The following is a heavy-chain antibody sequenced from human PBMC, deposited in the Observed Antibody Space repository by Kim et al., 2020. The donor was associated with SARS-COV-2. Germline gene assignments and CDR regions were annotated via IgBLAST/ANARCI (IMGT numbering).Heavy chain of an antibody. Sequence: GESLKISCKGSGYSFTSYWISWVRQMPGKGLEWMGRIDPSDSYTNYSPSFQGHVTISADKSISTAYLQWSSLKASDTAMYYCARRFGGYDLYLTGYGMDVWGQGTTVTVSS. CDR3: ARRFGGYDLYLTGYGMDV. CDR2: IDPSDSYT. D-gene: IGHD5-12*01. CDR1: GYSFTSYW. V-gene: IGHV5-10-1*01. J-gene: IGHJ6*02.